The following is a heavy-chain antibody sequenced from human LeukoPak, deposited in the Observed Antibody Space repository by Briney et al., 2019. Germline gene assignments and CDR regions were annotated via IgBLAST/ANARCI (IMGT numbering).Heavy chain of an antibody. CDR3: AGGEGYYDSSGYYYQVPFFDY. J-gene: IGHJ4*02. Sequence: SETLSLTCTVSGGSISSCGYYWSWIRQHPGKGLEWIGYIYYSGSTYYNPSLKSRVTISVDTSKNQFSLKLSSVTAADAAVYYCAGGEGYYDSSGYYYQVPFFDYWGQGTLVTVSS. CDR1: GGSISSCGYY. CDR2: IYYSGST. V-gene: IGHV4-31*03. D-gene: IGHD3-22*01.